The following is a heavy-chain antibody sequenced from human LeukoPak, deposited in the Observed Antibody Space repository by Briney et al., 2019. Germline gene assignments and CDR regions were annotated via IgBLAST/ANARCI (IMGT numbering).Heavy chain of an antibody. CDR1: GFTFSSHG. CDR2: ISGSGGST. Sequence: GGSLRLSCAASGFTFSSHGVHWVRQAPGKGLEWVSAISGSGGSTYYADSVKGRFTISRDNSKNTLYLQMNSLRAEDTAVYYCAKVHYDFWSGLYYFDYWGQGTLVTVSS. V-gene: IGHV3-23*01. CDR3: AKVHYDFWSGLYYFDY. D-gene: IGHD3-3*01. J-gene: IGHJ4*02.